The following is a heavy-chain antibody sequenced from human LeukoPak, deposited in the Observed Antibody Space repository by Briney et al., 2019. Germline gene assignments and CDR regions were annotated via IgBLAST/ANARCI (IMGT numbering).Heavy chain of an antibody. CDR2: IYYSGST. V-gene: IGHV4-39*01. CDR3: ARPANGDYWYFDL. D-gene: IGHD4-17*01. CDR1: GGSISGSSYY. Sequence: SETLSLTCTVSGGSISGSSYYWGWIRQPPGKGLEWIGSIYYSGSTYYNPSLKSRVTISVDTSKNQFSLKLSSVTAADTAVYYCARPANGDYWYFDLWGRGTLVTVSS. J-gene: IGHJ2*01.